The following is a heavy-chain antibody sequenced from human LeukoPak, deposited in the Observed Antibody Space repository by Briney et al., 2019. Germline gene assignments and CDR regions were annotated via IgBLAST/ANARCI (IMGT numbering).Heavy chain of an antibody. CDR1: GYTFTSYA. Sequence: ASVKVSCKASGYTFTSYALNWVRQAPGQGLEWMGWINTNTGNPTYAQVFTGRFVFSLDTSVSTAYLQISSLKAEDTAVYFCARDHSSSWYWGYYYYYMDVWGKGTTVTVSS. J-gene: IGHJ6*03. V-gene: IGHV7-4-1*02. CDR2: INTNTGNP. CDR3: ARDHSSSWYWGYYYYYMDV. D-gene: IGHD6-13*01.